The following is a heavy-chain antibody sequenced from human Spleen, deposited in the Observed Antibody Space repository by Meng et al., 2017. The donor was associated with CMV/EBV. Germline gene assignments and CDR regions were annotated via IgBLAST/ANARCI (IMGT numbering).Heavy chain of an antibody. CDR3: ARVRGTSPWDY. J-gene: IGHJ4*02. CDR1: GASVNRGDYY. CDR2: VYYSGST. Sequence: SETLSLTCSVSGASVNRGDYYWSWIRQHPGKGLEWIGYVYYSGSTNYNPSLKSRVTISLDTSQNQVSLELRSVTAADTAVYYCARVRGTSPWDYWGQGTLVTVSS. D-gene: IGHD3-10*01. V-gene: IGHV4-31*03.